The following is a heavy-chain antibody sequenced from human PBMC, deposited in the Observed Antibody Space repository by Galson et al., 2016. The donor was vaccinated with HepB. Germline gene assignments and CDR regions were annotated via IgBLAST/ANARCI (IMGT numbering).Heavy chain of an antibody. D-gene: IGHD5-24*01. V-gene: IGHV3-33*06. CDR2: IWFDASNK. Sequence: SLRLSCAASGFSFSDYVMHWVRQAPGKGLEWIAVIWFDASNKFYADSVKGRFTISRDNSRNTVSLQMNSLRAEDTALYYCAKGDAEVPIKYALDVWGHGTMVTVSS. CDR3: AKGDAEVPIKYALDV. J-gene: IGHJ3*01. CDR1: GFSFSDYV.